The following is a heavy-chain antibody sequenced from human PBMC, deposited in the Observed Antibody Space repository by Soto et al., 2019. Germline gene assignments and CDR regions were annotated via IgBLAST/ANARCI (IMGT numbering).Heavy chain of an antibody. CDR2: INHSGST. CDR1: GGSFSGYY. V-gene: IGHV4-34*01. J-gene: IGHJ3*02. CDR3: ARGGYYGSGSFDI. Sequence: SETLSLTCAVYGGSFSGYYWSWIRQPPGKGLEWIGEINHSGSTNYNPSLKSRVTISVDTSKNQFSLKLSSVTAADTAVYYCARGGYYGSGSFDIWGQGTMVNVS. D-gene: IGHD3-10*01.